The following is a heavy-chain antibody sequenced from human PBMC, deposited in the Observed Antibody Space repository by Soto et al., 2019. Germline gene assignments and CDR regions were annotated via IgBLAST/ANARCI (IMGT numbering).Heavy chain of an antibody. CDR1: GGSFSGYY. CDR3: AREAWGGITIFGVVPSKYYYYGMDV. Sequence: PSETLSLTCAVYGGSFSGYYWSWIRQPPGKGLEWIGEINHSGSTNYNPSLKSRVTISVDTSKNQFSLKLSSVTAADTAVYYCAREAWGGITIFGVVPSKYYYYGMDVWGQGTTVTVSS. D-gene: IGHD3-3*01. CDR2: INHSGST. V-gene: IGHV4-34*01. J-gene: IGHJ6*02.